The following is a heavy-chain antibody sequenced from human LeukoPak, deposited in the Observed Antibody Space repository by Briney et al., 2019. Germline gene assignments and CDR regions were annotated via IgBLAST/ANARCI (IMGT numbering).Heavy chain of an antibody. CDR2: IKPDGSEK. Sequence: GGSLRLSCAASGFTYTYYWMSWVRQTPGKGLEWVANIKPDGSEKDYVDSVKGRFTISRDNAKNSLYLQMDSLRAEDTAVYYCAREDMWAFDIWGQGTMVTVSS. V-gene: IGHV3-7*01. CDR1: GFTYTYYW. CDR3: AREDMWAFDI. J-gene: IGHJ3*02. D-gene: IGHD2-15*01.